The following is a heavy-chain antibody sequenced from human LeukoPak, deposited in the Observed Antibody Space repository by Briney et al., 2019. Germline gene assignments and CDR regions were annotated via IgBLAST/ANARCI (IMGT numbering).Heavy chain of an antibody. D-gene: IGHD3-22*01. CDR3: AKDYLGYDSSGLVFDY. Sequence: PGGTLRLSCAASGFTFSSYGRSWVRQAPGKGLEWVSAISGSGGSTYYADSVKGRFTISRDNSKNTLYLQMNSLRAEDTAVYYCAKDYLGYDSSGLVFDYWGQGTLVTVSS. CDR2: ISGSGGST. V-gene: IGHV3-23*01. CDR1: GFTFSSYG. J-gene: IGHJ4*02.